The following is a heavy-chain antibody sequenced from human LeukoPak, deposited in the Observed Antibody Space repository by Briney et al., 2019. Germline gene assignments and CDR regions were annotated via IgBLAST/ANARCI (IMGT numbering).Heavy chain of an antibody. CDR2: IYYSGST. CDR1: GGSISSGGYY. V-gene: IGHV4-31*03. J-gene: IGHJ4*02. CDR3: ARFSDSSGYGFDY. Sequence: SETLSLTCTVSGGSISSGGYYWSWIRQHPGKGLEWIVYIYYSGSTYYNPSLKSRVTISVDTSKNQFSLKLSSVTAADTAVYYCARFSDSSGYGFDYWGQGTLVTVSS. D-gene: IGHD3-22*01.